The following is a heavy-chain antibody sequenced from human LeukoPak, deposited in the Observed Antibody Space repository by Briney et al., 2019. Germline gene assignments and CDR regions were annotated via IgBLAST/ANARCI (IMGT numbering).Heavy chain of an antibody. J-gene: IGHJ4*02. CDR3: AREIQSDLQPLNFDY. V-gene: IGHV3-11*01. Sequence: PGGSLRLSCAASGFTFSDYYMSWIRQAPGKGLEWVSYISSSGSTIYYADSVKGRFTISRDNAKNSLYLQMNSLRAEDTAVYYCAREIQSDLQPLNFDYWGQGTLVTVSS. D-gene: IGHD1-1*01. CDR2: ISSSGSTI. CDR1: GFTFSDYY.